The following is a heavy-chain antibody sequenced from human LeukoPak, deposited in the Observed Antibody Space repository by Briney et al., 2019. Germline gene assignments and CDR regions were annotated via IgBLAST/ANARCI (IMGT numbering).Heavy chain of an antibody. J-gene: IGHJ5*02. CDR2: IYYSGST. V-gene: IGHV4-39*01. CDR3: ARRVTMIVVVFTSNWFDP. D-gene: IGHD3-22*01. CDR1: GGSISSSSYY. Sequence: PSETLSLTCTVSGGSISSSSYYWGWIRQPPGKGLEWIGSIYYSGSTYYNPSLKSRVTISVDTSKNQFSLKLSSVTAADTAVYYCARRVTMIVVVFTSNWFDPWGQGTLVTVSS.